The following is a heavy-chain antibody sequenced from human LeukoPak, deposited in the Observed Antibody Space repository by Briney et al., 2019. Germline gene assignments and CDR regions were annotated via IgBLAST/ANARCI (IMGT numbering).Heavy chain of an antibody. CDR3: ASSEGLGSSSVDY. CDR1: GGTFSSYA. J-gene: IGHJ4*02. D-gene: IGHD6-6*01. Sequence: SVKVSCKASGGTFSSYAISWVRQAPGQGLEWMGGTIPIFGTANYAQKFQGRVTITADESTSAAYMELSSLRSEDTAVYYCASSEGLGSSSVDYWGQGTLVTVSS. CDR2: TIPIFGTA. V-gene: IGHV1-69*13.